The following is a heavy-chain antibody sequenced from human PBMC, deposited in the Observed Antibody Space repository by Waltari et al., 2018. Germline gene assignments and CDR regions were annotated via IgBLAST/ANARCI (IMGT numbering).Heavy chain of an antibody. CDR2: ISGSGGST. D-gene: IGHD6-13*01. CDR1: GFTFSSYA. J-gene: IGHJ4*02. V-gene: IGHV3-23*01. Sequence: EVQLLESGGGLVQPGGSLRLSCAASGFTFSSYAMSWVRQAPGKGLEWVSAISGSGGSTYYADSVKGRFTISRDNSKNTLYLQMNSLRAEDTAVYYCAKDISRAAAGTGLCDYWGQGTLVTVSS. CDR3: AKDISRAAAGTGLCDY.